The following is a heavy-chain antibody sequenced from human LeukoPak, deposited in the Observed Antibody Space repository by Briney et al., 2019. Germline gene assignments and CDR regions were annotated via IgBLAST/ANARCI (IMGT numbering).Heavy chain of an antibody. CDR2: ISYDGSNK. D-gene: IGHD1-26*01. J-gene: IGHJ4*02. CDR3: ARDPSPYIGSYYFDY. Sequence: GGSLRLSCAASGFTFSSYAMHWVRQAPGKGLEWVAVISYDGSNKYYADSVKGRFTISRDNSKNTLYLQMNSLRAEDTAVYYCARDPSPYIGSYYFDYWGQGTLVTVSS. V-gene: IGHV3-30*04. CDR1: GFTFSSYA.